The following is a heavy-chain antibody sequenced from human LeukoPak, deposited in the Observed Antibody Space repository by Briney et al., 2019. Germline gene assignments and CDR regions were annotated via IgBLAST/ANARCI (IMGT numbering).Heavy chain of an antibody. V-gene: IGHV3-23*01. J-gene: IGHJ4*02. CDR1: GFTFSSDG. D-gene: IGHD3-10*01. Sequence: GGTLRVSCAASGFTFSSDGMSWVRQAPGRGLEWVSAISGSGGSTYYADSVKGRFTISRDNSKNTLYLQMNSLRAEDTAVYHCAKASINYGSGSYYKGDLDYWGQGTLVTVSS. CDR3: AKASINYGSGSYYKGDLDY. CDR2: ISGSGGST.